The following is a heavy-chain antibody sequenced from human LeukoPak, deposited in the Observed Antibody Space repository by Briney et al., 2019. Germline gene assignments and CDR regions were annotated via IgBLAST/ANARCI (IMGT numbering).Heavy chain of an antibody. J-gene: IGHJ6*02. CDR3: ARDLRYSSSWYAPYYYGMDV. CDR2: TYYRSKWYN. D-gene: IGHD6-13*01. V-gene: IGHV6-1*01. Sequence: SQTLSLTCAISGDSVSSNSAAWNWIRQSPSRGLEWLGRTYYRSKWYNDYAVSVKSRITINSDTSKNQFSLQLNSVTPEDTAVYYCARDLRYSSSWYAPYYYGMDVWGQGTTVTVSS. CDR1: GDSVSSNSAA.